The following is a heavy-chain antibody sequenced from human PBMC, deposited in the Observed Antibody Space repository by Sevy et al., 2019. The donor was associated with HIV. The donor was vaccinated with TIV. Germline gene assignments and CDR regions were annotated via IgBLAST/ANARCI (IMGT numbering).Heavy chain of an antibody. V-gene: IGHV3-33*01. J-gene: IGHJ6*02. CDR3: ARESWLEWFNDNKIYYYYYYGMDV. CDR1: GFTFSSYG. CDR2: IWYDGSNK. Sequence: GGSLRLSCAASGFTFSSYGMHWVRQAPGKGLEWVAVIWYDGSNKYYADSVKGRFTISRDNSKNTLYLQMNSLRAEDTAVYYCARESWLEWFNDNKIYYYYYYGMDVWGQGTTVTVSS. D-gene: IGHD3-3*01.